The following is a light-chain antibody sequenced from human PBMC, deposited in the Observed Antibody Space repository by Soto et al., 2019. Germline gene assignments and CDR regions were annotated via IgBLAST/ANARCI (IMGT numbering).Light chain of an antibody. V-gene: IGKV1-39*01. J-gene: IGKJ1*01. CDR2: AAS. CDR3: QQSYSTLWT. CDR1: QSISRS. Sequence: DIHMTQSPSSLSASVGDRVTITWXASQSISRSLNWYQQKPGKAPNLLIFAASSLQSGVPSRFSGSGSGTDFTLTISSLQPEDFATYYCQQSYSTLWTFGQGTKVDIK.